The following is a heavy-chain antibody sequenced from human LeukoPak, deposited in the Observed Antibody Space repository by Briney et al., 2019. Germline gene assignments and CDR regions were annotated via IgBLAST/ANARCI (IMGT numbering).Heavy chain of an antibody. CDR3: ARRGSMGGSFVGAFDI. CDR2: IYYSGST. Sequence: PSETLSLTCTVSGGSISSYYWSWIRQPPGKGLEWIGYIYYSGSTNYNPSLKSRVTISVDTSENQFSLKLSSVTAADTAVYYCARRGSMGGSFVGAFDIWGQGTMVTVSS. V-gene: IGHV4-59*08. CDR1: GGSISSYY. J-gene: IGHJ3*02. D-gene: IGHD1-26*01.